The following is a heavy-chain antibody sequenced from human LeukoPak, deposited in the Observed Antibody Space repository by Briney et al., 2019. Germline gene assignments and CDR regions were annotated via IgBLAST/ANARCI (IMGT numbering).Heavy chain of an antibody. CDR1: GGSISSYY. CDR3: ASCSSTSCYSEAHNDY. CDR2: IYTSGST. Sequence: KTSETLSLTCTVSGGSISSYYWSWIRQPAGKGLEWIGRIYTSGSTNYNPSLKSRVTMSVDTSKNQFSLKLSSVTAADTAVYYCASCSSTSCYSEAHNDYWGQGTLVTVSS. V-gene: IGHV4-4*07. J-gene: IGHJ4*02. D-gene: IGHD2-2*01.